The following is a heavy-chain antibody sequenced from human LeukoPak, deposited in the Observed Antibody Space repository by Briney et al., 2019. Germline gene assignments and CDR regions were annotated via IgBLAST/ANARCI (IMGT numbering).Heavy chain of an antibody. Sequence: SETLSLTCTVSGGSISSGSYYWSWIRQPAGKGLEWIGRIYTSGSTNYNPSLKSRVTISVDTSKNQFSLKLSSVTAADTAVYYCARSPLAAPFDYWGQGTLVTVSS. CDR3: ARSPLAAPFDY. V-gene: IGHV4-61*02. D-gene: IGHD6-13*01. CDR1: GGSISSGSYY. J-gene: IGHJ4*02. CDR2: IYTSGST.